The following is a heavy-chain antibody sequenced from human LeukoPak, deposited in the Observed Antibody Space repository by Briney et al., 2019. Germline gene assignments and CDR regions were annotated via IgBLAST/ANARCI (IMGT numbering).Heavy chain of an antibody. CDR2: INPSGGST. J-gene: IGHJ4*02. CDR3: ARASRFWSGFFDY. CDR1: GYTFTSYY. Sequence: GASVKVSCKASGYTFTSYYMHWVRQAPGQGLEWMGIINPSGGSTRYARKFQGRVTMTRDMSTSTVYMELSSLRSEDTAVYYCARASRFWSGFFDYWGQGTLVTVSS. D-gene: IGHD3-3*01. V-gene: IGHV1-46*01.